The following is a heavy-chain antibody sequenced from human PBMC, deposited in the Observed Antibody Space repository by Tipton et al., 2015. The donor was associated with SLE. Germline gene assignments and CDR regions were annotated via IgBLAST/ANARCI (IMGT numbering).Heavy chain of an antibody. CDR3: AKDMDPYCSSTSCYTFYY. J-gene: IGHJ4*02. Sequence: SLRLSCAASGFTFSSYAMSWVRQAPGKGVEWVSAISGSGGSTYYADSVKGRFTISRDNAKNSLYLQMNSLRAEDTALYYCAKDMDPYCSSTSCYTFYYWGQGTLVTVSS. CDR1: GFTFSSYA. V-gene: IGHV3-23*01. CDR2: ISGSGGST. D-gene: IGHD2-2*02.